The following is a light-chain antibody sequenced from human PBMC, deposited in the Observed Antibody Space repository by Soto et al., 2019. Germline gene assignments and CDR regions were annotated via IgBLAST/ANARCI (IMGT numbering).Light chain of an antibody. CDR1: QSIDTY. Sequence: DIQMTQSPSSLSASVGDRVTITCRASQSIDTYVNWYQQKPGKAPNLLISAASNLQSGVPSRCSGSGSGTDFTLAISSLQPEDCASYYCQQSYRVPYTFGQGTKLEIK. J-gene: IGKJ2*01. CDR3: QQSYRVPYT. CDR2: AAS. V-gene: IGKV1-39*01.